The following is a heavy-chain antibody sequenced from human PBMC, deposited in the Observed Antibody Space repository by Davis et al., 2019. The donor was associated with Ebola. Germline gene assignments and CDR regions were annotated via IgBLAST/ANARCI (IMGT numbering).Heavy chain of an antibody. J-gene: IGHJ4*02. V-gene: IGHV4-59*01. CDR2: IYYSGST. CDR3: ARSPFPGGIDY. CDR1: GGSISSYY. D-gene: IGHD2/OR15-2a*01. Sequence: MPSETLSLTCTVSGGSISSYYLRWIRQPPGKGLEWIGYIYYSGSTHYNPSLKSRVTISVDTSKNQFSLKLSSVTAADTAVYYCARSPFPGGIDYWGQGTLVTVSS.